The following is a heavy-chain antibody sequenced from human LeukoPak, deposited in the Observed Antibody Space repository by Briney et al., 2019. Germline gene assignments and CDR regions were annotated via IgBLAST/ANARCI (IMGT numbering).Heavy chain of an antibody. Sequence: ASVKVSCKASGYTFTSYDINWVRQATGQGIEWMGWMNPNSGNTGYAQKFQGRVTMTRNTSISTAYMELSSLRSEDTAVYYCASSSWYCSGGSCYGRYYFDYWGQGTLVTVSS. V-gene: IGHV1-8*01. CDR2: MNPNSGNT. CDR3: ASSSWYCSGGSCYGRYYFDY. J-gene: IGHJ4*02. D-gene: IGHD2-15*01. CDR1: GYTFTSYD.